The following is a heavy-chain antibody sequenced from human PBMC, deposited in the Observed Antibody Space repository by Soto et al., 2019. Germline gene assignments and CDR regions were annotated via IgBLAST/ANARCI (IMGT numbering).Heavy chain of an antibody. J-gene: IGHJ6*02. CDR1: GFTFSSYS. CDR2: ISGSGGST. CDR3: AAPYEFWSGYYTYYYYAMDV. Sequence: PGGSLRLSCAASGFTFSSYSMRLVRQAPGKGLECVSAISGSGGSTYYADSVKGRFTISRDNSKNTLYLQMNSLRAEDTAVYYCAAPYEFWSGYYTYYYYAMDVWGQGTTVTVSS. D-gene: IGHD3-3*01. V-gene: IGHV3-23*01.